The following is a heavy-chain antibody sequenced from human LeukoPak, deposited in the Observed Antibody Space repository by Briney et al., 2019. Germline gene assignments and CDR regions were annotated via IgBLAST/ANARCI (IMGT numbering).Heavy chain of an antibody. J-gene: IGHJ2*01. CDR1: GGTFSSYA. CDR3: AKGYCSSTSCRRWYFDL. V-gene: IGHV1-69*13. Sequence: SVKFSCKASGGTFSSYAISWVRQAPGQGLEWMGGIIPIFGTANYAQKFQGRVTITADESTSTAYMELSSLRSEDTAVYYCAKGYCSSTSCRRWYFDLWGRGTLVTVSS. D-gene: IGHD2-2*01. CDR2: IIPIFGTA.